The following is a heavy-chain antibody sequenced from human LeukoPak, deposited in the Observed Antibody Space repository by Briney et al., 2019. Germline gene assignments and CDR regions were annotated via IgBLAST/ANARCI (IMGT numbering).Heavy chain of an antibody. CDR1: GFTFDDYA. V-gene: IGHV3-9*01. CDR2: ISWNSGSI. D-gene: IGHD1-26*01. CDR3: AKGIAVGATLATLDY. J-gene: IGHJ4*02. Sequence: GGSLRLSCAASGFTFDDYAMHWVRQAPGKGLEWVSGISWNSGSIGYADSVKGRFTISRDNAKNSLYLQMNSLRAEDTALYYCAKGIAVGATLATLDYWGQGTLVTVSS.